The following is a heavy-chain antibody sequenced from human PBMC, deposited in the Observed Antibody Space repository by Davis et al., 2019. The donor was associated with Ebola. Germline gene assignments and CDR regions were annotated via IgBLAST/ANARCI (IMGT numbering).Heavy chain of an antibody. CDR1: GYTFTSYG. J-gene: IGHJ6*02. V-gene: IGHV1-18*04. D-gene: IGHD1-1*01. CDR2: ISAYNGNT. CDR3: ARDDRRYKGVYYYYYYGMDV. Sequence: ASVKVSCKASGYTFTSYGSSWVRQAPGQGLEWMGWISAYNGNTNYAQKLQGRVTMTTDTSTSTAYMELRSLRSDDTAVYYCARDDRRYKGVYYYYYYGMDVWGQGTTVTVSS.